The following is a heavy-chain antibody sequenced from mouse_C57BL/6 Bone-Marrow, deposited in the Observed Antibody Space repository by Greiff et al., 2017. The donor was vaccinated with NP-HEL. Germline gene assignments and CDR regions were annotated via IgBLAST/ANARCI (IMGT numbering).Heavy chain of an antibody. CDR2: IYPGSGST. CDR1: GYTFTSYW. D-gene: IGHD2-2*01. V-gene: IGHV1-55*01. CDR3: ARRSLRWLRRDWYFGV. Sequence: QVQLQQPGAELVKPGASVKMSCKASGYTFTSYWITWVKQRPGQGLEWIGDIYPGSGSTNYNEKFKSKATLTVDTSSSTAYMQLSSLTSEDSAVYYCARRSLRWLRRDWYFGVWGTGTTVTVSS. J-gene: IGHJ1*03.